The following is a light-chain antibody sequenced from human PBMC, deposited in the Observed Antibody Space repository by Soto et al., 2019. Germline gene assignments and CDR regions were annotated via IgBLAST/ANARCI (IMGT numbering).Light chain of an antibody. CDR3: QQYNNWPPLT. V-gene: IGKV3-15*01. CDR2: GAS. Sequence: EIVMTQSPATLSVSPGERATLSCRSSKSDSSNLAWYQQKPGQAARLLIYGASTRATGIPARFSGSGSGTEFTLTISSRQSEDFAVYYCQQYNNWPPLTFGGGTKVEIK. J-gene: IGKJ4*01. CDR1: KSDSSN.